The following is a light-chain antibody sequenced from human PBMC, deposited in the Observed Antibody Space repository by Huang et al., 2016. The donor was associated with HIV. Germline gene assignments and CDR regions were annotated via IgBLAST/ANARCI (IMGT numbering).Light chain of an antibody. J-gene: IGKJ2*01. V-gene: IGKV3-15*01. Sequence: ELLMTQSPATLSVSPGDRVSLSCRAGESIGSDLAWYQQRPGQAPRLLIYGTSTRAVGVPARFSGGGSGTDFTLTITSLQSEDFVIYYCQQYNKWPYTFGLGTKLEIK. CDR1: ESIGSD. CDR3: QQYNKWPYT. CDR2: GTS.